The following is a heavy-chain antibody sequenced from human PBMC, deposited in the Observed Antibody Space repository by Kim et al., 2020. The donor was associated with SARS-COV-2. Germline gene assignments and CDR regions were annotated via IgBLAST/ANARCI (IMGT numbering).Heavy chain of an antibody. CDR2: IYYSGST. CDR1: GGSISSSSYY. D-gene: IGHD1-1*01. CDR3: ARHAYNWNDFLRY. J-gene: IGHJ4*02. V-gene: IGHV4-39*01. Sequence: SETLSLTCTVSGGSISSSSYYWGWIRQPPGKGLEWIGSIYYSGSTYYNPSLKSRVTISVDTSKNQFSLKLSSVTAADTAVYYCARHAYNWNDFLRYWGQGTLVTVSS.